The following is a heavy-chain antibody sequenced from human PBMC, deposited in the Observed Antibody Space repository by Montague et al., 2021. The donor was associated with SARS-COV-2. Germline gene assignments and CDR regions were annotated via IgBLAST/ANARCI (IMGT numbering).Heavy chain of an antibody. CDR2: IHHSGST. Sequence: SETRSLTCAVSGGSISSSNWWSWVRQPPGKGLEWIGEIHHSGSTNYNPSLKSRVTMSVDKSKNQFSLRLSSVTAADTAVYFCARTTYFDLASIYYYVMDVWGQGTTVTVSS. J-gene: IGHJ6*02. CDR3: ARTTYFDLASIYYYVMDV. CDR1: GGSISSSNW. D-gene: IGHD3-9*01. V-gene: IGHV4-4*02.